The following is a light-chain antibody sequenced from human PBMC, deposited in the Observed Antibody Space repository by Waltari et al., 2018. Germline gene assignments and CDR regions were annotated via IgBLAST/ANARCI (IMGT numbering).Light chain of an antibody. V-gene: IGLV2-14*03. J-gene: IGLJ3*02. CDR2: DVR. Sequence: QSALTQPDSVSGSPAQSITISCRGSRGDVGDYISLSCYQQHPGKAPKLLIYDVRKRHSDASKRFSGSKSGNTASLTRSGLQAEDEADYYCSSFTSKRTVVFGGGTKVTVL. CDR3: SSFTSKRTVV. CDR1: RGDVGDYIS.